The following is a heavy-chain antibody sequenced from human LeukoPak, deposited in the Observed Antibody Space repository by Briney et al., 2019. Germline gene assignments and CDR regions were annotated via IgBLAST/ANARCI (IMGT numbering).Heavy chain of an antibody. V-gene: IGHV4-38-2*02. D-gene: IGHD1-26*01. CDR2: IYHNGNT. Sequence: SETLSLTCAVSGYSISSGYYWGWIRQPPRKGLEWIGSIYHNGNTYYNPSLKSRVTISVDTSKNQFSLKLSSVTAADTAVYYCARDGRFPPEVLPRYFDYWGQGTLVTVSS. CDR3: ARDGRFPPEVLPRYFDY. CDR1: GYSISSGYY. J-gene: IGHJ4*02.